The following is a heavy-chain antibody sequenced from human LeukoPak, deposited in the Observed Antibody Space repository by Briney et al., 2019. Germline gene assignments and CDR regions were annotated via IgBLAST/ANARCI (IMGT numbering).Heavy chain of an antibody. V-gene: IGHV3-21*01. Sequence: GGSLRLSCAASTFTFSSYNMNWVRQAPGKGLEWVSSISSSGTYIYYRDSVKGRFTISRDNAENSLYLEMNSLRVVDTAIYYCVRDRGSYRPIDYWGQGTLVTVSS. CDR3: VRDRGSYRPIDY. J-gene: IGHJ4*02. CDR1: TFTFSSYN. D-gene: IGHD1-26*01. CDR2: ISSSGTYI.